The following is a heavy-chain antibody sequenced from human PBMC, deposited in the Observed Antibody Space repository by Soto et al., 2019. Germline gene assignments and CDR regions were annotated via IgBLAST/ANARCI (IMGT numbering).Heavy chain of an antibody. CDR1: GFTFSGYG. CDR3: AKDQSTNSRSYHALDV. V-gene: IGHV3-30*18. Sequence: VQLVESGGGVVQPGESLRLACAASGFTFSGYGMHWVRQAPGKGLEWVAVVPNDGNNKYYADSVKGRFTISRDNSKNTLNLQMNSLRAEDTAVYYCAKDQSTNSRSYHALDVWGQGTTVTVSS. D-gene: IGHD2-8*01. J-gene: IGHJ6*02. CDR2: VPNDGNNK.